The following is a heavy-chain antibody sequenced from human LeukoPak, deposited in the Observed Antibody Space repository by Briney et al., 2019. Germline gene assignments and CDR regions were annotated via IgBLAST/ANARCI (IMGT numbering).Heavy chain of an antibody. D-gene: IGHD3-10*01. CDR3: AKGNRSPYYYGSGSYYYFDY. J-gene: IGHJ4*02. CDR2: INHSGST. V-gene: IGHV4-34*01. Sequence: SETLSLTCAVYGGSFSGYYWSWIRQPPGKGLEWIGEINHSGSTNYNPSLKSRVTISVDTSKNQFSLKLSSVTAADTAVYYCAKGNRSPYYYGSGSYYYFDYWGQGTLVTVSS. CDR1: GGSFSGYY.